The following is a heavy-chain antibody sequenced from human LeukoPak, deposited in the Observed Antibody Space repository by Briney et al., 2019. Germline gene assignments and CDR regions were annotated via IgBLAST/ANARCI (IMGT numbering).Heavy chain of an antibody. CDR2: TSAYNGNT. D-gene: IGHD5-12*01. CDR3: ARDLPADSGYETHDY. CDR1: GYTFTNYG. Sequence: GASVKVSCKTSGYTFTNYGISWVRQAPGQGLEWVGWTSAYNGNTDYAQEFQGRVTMTTDSSTSTAYMELRSLRSDDTAVYYCARDLPADSGYETHDYWGQGTLVTVSS. V-gene: IGHV1-18*01. J-gene: IGHJ4*02.